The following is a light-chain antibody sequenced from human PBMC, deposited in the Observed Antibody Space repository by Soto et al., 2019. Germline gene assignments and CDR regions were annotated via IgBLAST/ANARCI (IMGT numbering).Light chain of an antibody. V-gene: IGLV3-21*04. J-gene: IGLJ2*01. CDR2: YDS. Sequence: SYELTQPPSVSVAPGKTARITCGGTNIGSKSVHWYQQKPGQAPVLVIYYDSDRPSGIPERFSGSNSGNTATLTISRVEAGDEADYYCQVWDSTRGEVVFGGGTQLTVL. CDR3: QVWDSTRGEVV. CDR1: NIGSKS.